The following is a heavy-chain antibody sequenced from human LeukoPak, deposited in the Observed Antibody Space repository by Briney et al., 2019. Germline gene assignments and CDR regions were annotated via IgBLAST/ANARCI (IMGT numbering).Heavy chain of an antibody. CDR1: GYTLTELS. J-gene: IGHJ4*02. CDR2: FDPEDGET. CDR3: AREERGAVAF. V-gene: IGHV1-24*01. Sequence: GASVKVSCKVSGYTLTELSMHWVRQAPGKGLEWMGGFDPEDGETIYAQKFQGRVSMTRDTSTTTVYMEVSSLRSEDTALYYCAREERGAVAFWGQGTLVTVSS. D-gene: IGHD6-19*01.